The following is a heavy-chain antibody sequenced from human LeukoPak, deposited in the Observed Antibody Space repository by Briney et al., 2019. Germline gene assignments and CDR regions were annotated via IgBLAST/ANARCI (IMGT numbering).Heavy chain of an antibody. CDR2: VDHDGSST. Sequence: GGSLRLSCAASGFSFTSYWMHWVRQPPGKGLVWVARVDHDGSSTAYADSVTGRFTITRDNVKNTVYLQMNSLRAEDTAVYYCATDLGWGQGTLVTVSS. V-gene: IGHV3-74*01. CDR1: GFSFTSYW. D-gene: IGHD4-17*01. J-gene: IGHJ4*02. CDR3: ATDLG.